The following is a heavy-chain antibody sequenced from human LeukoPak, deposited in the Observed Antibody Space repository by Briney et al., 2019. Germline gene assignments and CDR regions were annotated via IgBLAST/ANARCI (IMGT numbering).Heavy chain of an antibody. Sequence: PGGSLRLSCAASGFTFSSYGVHWVRQAPGKGLEWVAVIWYDGSNKYYADSVKGRFTISRDNSKNTLYLQMNSLRAEDTAVYYCARGAGIAVAPFDYWGQGTLVTVSS. V-gene: IGHV3-33*01. CDR1: GFTFSSYG. J-gene: IGHJ4*02. D-gene: IGHD6-19*01. CDR3: ARGAGIAVAPFDY. CDR2: IWYDGSNK.